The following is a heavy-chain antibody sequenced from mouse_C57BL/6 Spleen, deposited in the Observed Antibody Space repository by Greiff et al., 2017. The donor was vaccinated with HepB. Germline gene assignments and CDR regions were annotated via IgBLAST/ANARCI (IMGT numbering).Heavy chain of an antibody. Sequence: EVKVVESGGGLVQPGGSLKLSCESNEYAFPSHDMSWVRKTPEKRLELVAAINNDGGSTYYPDTMERRFIISRDNTKKTLYLQMSSLRSEDTALYDCARQESNFGYFDYWGTGTTVTVSS. V-gene: IGHV5-2*01. CDR3: ARQESNFGYFDY. CDR1: EYAFPSHD. D-gene: IGHD2-5*01. J-gene: IGHJ1*03. CDR2: INNDGGST.